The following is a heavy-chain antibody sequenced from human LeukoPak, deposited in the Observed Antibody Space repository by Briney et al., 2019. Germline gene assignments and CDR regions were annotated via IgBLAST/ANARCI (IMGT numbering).Heavy chain of an antibody. J-gene: IGHJ4*02. CDR3: ARDNIVVVPAAQGGQFDY. CDR2: IIPIFGTA. D-gene: IGHD2-2*01. V-gene: IGHV1-69*13. CDR1: GGTFSSYA. Sequence: ASVKVSYKASGGTFSSYAISWVRQAPGQGLEWMGGIIPIFGTANYAQKFQGRVTITADESTSTAYMELSSLRSEDTAVYYCARDNIVVVPAAQGGQFDYWGQGTLVTVSS.